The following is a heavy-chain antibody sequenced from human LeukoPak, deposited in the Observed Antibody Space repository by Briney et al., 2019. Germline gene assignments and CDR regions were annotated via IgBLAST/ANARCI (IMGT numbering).Heavy chain of an antibody. CDR1: GDTFTDSW. V-gene: IGHV5-51*01. CDR2: IYAGDSDT. Sequence: GESLKISCKGSGDTFTDSWIGWVRQMPGKGLEWTAIIYAGDSDTRYSPSFQGQVTISVDKSITTAYLEWRSLKASDTAMYYCAIYHSGSSGDWFDPWGQGTLVSVSS. J-gene: IGHJ5*02. CDR3: AIYHSGSSGDWFDP. D-gene: IGHD1-26*01.